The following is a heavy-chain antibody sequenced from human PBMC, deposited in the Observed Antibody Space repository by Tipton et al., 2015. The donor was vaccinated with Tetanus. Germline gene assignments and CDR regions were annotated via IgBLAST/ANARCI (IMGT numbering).Heavy chain of an antibody. V-gene: IGHV4-59*01. Sequence: TLSLTCTVSGGSISSYYWSWIRQPPGKGLEWIWYIYYSGSTNYNPSLKSRVTISVDTSKNQFSLKLSSVTAADTAVYYCARELGYYGSGTYYGWFDPWGQGTLVTVSS. CDR2: IYYSGST. J-gene: IGHJ5*02. D-gene: IGHD3-10*01. CDR3: ARELGYYGSGTYYGWFDP. CDR1: GGSISSYY.